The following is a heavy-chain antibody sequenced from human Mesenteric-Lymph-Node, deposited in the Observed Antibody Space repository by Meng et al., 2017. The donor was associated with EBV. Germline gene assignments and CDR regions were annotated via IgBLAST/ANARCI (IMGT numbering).Heavy chain of an antibody. CDR3: ARDGVDQVAAD. Sequence: QVQLGQSGAKVKKPGASVRVSCKTSGNTFSDYYIHWVRQAPGRGLQWMGRIRPNSGATHYTQTFQDRVTMTRDTSISTVYMELTNLKSDDTAIYYCARDGVDQVAADWGQGTLVTVSS. J-gene: IGHJ4*02. D-gene: IGHD6-19*01. CDR1: GNTFSDYY. V-gene: IGHV1-2*06. CDR2: IRPNSGAT.